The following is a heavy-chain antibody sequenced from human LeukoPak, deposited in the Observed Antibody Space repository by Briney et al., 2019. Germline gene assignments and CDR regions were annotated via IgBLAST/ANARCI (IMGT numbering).Heavy chain of an antibody. CDR2: INHSGST. J-gene: IGHJ3*02. V-gene: IGHV4-34*01. D-gene: IGHD3-22*01. CDR3: ARLNRYYDSSADSSVHDAFDI. CDR1: GGSFSGYY. Sequence: SETLSLTCAVYGGSFSGYYWSWIRQPPGKGLEWIGEINHSGSTNYNPSLKSRVTISVDTSKNQFSLKLSSVTAADTAVYYCARLNRYYDSSADSSVHDAFDIWGQGTMVTVSS.